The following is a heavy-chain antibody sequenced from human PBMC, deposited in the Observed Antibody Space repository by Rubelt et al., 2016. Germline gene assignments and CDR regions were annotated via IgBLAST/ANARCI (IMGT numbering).Heavy chain of an antibody. V-gene: IGHV4-39*01. CDR1: GGSISTYY. CDR2: IYYTGST. D-gene: IGHD2-21*01. J-gene: IGHJ5*02. CDR3: ASHVVGVTSDRGANWFDP. Sequence: QVQLQESGPGLVKPSETLSLTCTVSGGSISTYYWGWIRQPPGKGLEWIGSIYYTGSTYYIQSLKSRVTITLDKSRTQFSLMLSSVTAADTAVYYRASHVVGVTSDRGANWFDPWGQGMLVTVST.